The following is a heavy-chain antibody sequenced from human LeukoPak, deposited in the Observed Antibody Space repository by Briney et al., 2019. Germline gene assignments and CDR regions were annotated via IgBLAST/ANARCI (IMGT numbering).Heavy chain of an antibody. D-gene: IGHD1-26*01. CDR1: GFTFSSYS. V-gene: IGHV3-7*01. J-gene: IGHJ4*02. CDR2: IKQDGSEK. Sequence: GGSLRLSCAASGFTFSSYSMNWVRQAPGKGLEWVANIKQDGSEKYYVDSVKGRFTVSRDNAKNSLYLQMNSLRVEDTAVYYCARVSGSQRDYWGQGTLVTVSS. CDR3: ARVSGSQRDY.